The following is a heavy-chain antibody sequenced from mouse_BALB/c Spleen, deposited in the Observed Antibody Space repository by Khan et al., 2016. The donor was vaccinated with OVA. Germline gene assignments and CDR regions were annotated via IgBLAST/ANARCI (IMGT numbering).Heavy chain of an antibody. CDR1: GYNIKDTY. Sequence: IQLVQSGAELVKPGATVKFSCKASGYNIKDTYMHWVKQRPEQGLEWIGRIDPANGKPKYDPNFQGQVTISADTSPNTAYLQLSSLKSEDTAIYYCARMNAWGQGTTLTVSS. CDR2: IDPANGKP. CDR3: ARMNA. J-gene: IGHJ2*01. V-gene: IGHV14-3*02.